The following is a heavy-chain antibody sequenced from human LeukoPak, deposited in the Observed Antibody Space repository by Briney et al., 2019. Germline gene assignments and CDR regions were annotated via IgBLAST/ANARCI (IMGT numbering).Heavy chain of an antibody. Sequence: GGSLRLSCAASGFTVSMYSMRWVRQAPGRGLEWVANINHDGSETYYVDSVKGRFTMSRDTATNSLHLQMNRLRAADTAVYYCTRSGGPGTVDYWGQGTLVTVSS. V-gene: IGHV3-7*05. D-gene: IGHD6-13*01. CDR2: INHDGSET. CDR3: TRSGGPGTVDY. CDR1: GFTVSMYS. J-gene: IGHJ4*02.